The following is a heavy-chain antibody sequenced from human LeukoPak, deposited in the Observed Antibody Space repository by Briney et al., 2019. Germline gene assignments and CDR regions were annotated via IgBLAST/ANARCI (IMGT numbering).Heavy chain of an antibody. Sequence: LRLSCAASGFTFSSYSMNWVPQAPGKGREWVSSISSSSSYIYYADSVKGRFTISRDNAKNSLYLQMNSLRAEDTAVYYCAREAEFDYWGQGTLVTVSS. V-gene: IGHV3-21*01. J-gene: IGHJ4*02. CDR2: ISSSSSYI. CDR1: GFTFSSYS. CDR3: AREAEFDY.